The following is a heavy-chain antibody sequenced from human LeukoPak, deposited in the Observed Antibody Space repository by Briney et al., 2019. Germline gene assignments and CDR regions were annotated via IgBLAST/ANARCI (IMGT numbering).Heavy chain of an antibody. CDR1: GGSISSYY. J-gene: IGHJ3*02. CDR3: ARWPGAFDI. V-gene: IGHV4-59*01. CDR2: IYYSGST. D-gene: IGHD5-12*01. Sequence: SETLSLTCTVSGGSISSYYWSWIRQPPGKGLEWIGYIYYSGSTNYNPSLKSRVTISVDTSKYQFSLKLSTLTAADTAVYYCARWPGAFDIWGQGTMVTVSS.